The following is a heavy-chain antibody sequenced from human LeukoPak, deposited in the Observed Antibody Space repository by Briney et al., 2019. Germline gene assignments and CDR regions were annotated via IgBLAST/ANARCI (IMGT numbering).Heavy chain of an antibody. V-gene: IGHV4-59*08. CDR3: ARLSPTGYSSNWAWFDP. CDR1: GVSIISYY. D-gene: IGHD6-13*01. Sequence: KTSETLSLTCTVSGVSIISYYWSWIRQPPGKGLEWIGYIYYSGSTNYNPSLKGRVTISVDTSKNQFSLKLSSVTAADTAVYSCARLSPTGYSSNWAWFDPWGQGTLVTVSS. J-gene: IGHJ5*02. CDR2: IYYSGST.